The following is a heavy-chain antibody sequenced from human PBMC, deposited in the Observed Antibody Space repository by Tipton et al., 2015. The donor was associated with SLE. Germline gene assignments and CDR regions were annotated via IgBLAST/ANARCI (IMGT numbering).Heavy chain of an antibody. D-gene: IGHD2-15*01. Sequence: TLSLTCTVSGGSISSHYWSWIRQPPGKGLEWIGYIYYSGSTNYNPSLKSRVTISVDTSKNQFSLKLSSVTAADTAVYYCAKDGLPGGYCSGGSCSAEYFQHWGQVTLVTVSS. V-gene: IGHV4-59*11. CDR3: AKDGLPGGYCSGGSCSAEYFQH. CDR2: IYYSGST. J-gene: IGHJ1*01. CDR1: GGSISSHY.